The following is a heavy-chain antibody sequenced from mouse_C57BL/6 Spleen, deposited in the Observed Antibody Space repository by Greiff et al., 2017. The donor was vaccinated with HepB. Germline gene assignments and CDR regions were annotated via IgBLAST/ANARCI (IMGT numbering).Heavy chain of an antibody. V-gene: IGHV3-6*01. CDR2: ISYDGSN. CDR1: GYSITSGYY. D-gene: IGHD1-1*01. Sequence: EVQLQQSGPGLVKPSQSLSLTCSVTGYSITSGYYWNWIRQFPGNKLEWMGYISYDGSNNYNPSLKNRISITHDTSKNQFFLKLNSVTTEDTATYYCASIITTVVPDYWGQGTTLTVSS. CDR3: ASIITTVVPDY. J-gene: IGHJ2*01.